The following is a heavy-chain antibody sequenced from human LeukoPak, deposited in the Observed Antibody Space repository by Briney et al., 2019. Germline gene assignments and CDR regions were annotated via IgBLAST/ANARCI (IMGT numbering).Heavy chain of an antibody. CDR2: IIPIFGTA. CDR1: GYTFTGYY. CDR3: ARARYIVVVPAAPYYYYYMDV. Sequence: SVKVSCKASGYTFTGYYMHWVRQAPGQGLEWMGGIIPIFGTANYAQKFQGRVTITADESTSTAYMELSSLRSEDTAVYYCARARYIVVVPAAPYYYYYMDVWGKGTTVTVSS. D-gene: IGHD2-2*01. J-gene: IGHJ6*03. V-gene: IGHV1-69*13.